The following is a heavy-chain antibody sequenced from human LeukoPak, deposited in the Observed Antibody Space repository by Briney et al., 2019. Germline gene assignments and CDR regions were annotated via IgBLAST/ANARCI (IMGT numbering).Heavy chain of an antibody. CDR3: ARGTLPGGATTVY. CDR1: GGTFSSCA. D-gene: IGHD1-26*01. V-gene: IGHV1-69*06. Sequence: SVKVSCKASGGTFSSCAISWVRQAPGQGLEWMGGIIPIFGTANYAQKFQGRVTITADKSTSTAYMELSSLRSEDTAVYYCARGTLPGGATTVYWGQGTLVTVSS. J-gene: IGHJ4*02. CDR2: IIPIFGTA.